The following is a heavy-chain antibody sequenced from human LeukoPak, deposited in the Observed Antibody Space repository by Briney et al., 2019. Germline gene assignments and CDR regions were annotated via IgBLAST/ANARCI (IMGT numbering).Heavy chain of an antibody. CDR2: ISGSGGST. D-gene: IGHD2-2*01. CDR1: GFTFSSYA. Sequence: GGSLRLSCAASGFTFSSYAMSWVRQAPGKGLEWVSAISGSGGSTYYADSVKGRFTISRDNSKNTLYLQMNSLRAEDTAVYYCVRPIVSTSRYYCYGMDVWGQGTTVTVSS. V-gene: IGHV3-23*01. CDR3: VRPIVSTSRYYCYGMDV. J-gene: IGHJ6*02.